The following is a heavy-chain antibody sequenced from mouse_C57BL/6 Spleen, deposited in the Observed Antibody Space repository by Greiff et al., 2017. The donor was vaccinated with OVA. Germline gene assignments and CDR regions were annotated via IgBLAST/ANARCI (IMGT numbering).Heavy chain of an antibody. J-gene: IGHJ4*01. CDR3: VRTGYYGYAMDY. CDR2: IRSKSNNYAT. CDR1: GFSFNTYA. D-gene: IGHD1-1*01. V-gene: IGHV10-1*01. Sequence: EVKLVESGGGLVQPKGSLKLSCAASGFSFNTYAMNWVRQAPGKGLEWVARIRSKSNNYATYYADSVKDRFTISRDDSESMLYLQMNNLKTEDTAMYYCVRTGYYGYAMDYWGQGTSVTVSS.